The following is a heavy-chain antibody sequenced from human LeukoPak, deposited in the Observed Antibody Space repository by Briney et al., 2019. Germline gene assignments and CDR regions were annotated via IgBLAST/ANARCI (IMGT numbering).Heavy chain of an antibody. V-gene: IGHV3-23*01. J-gene: IGHJ4*02. CDR3: AKDRARVGATFFDY. Sequence: PGGSLRLSCAASGFTFSSYAMSWVRQAPGKGLEWVSATSGSGGSTYYADSVKGRFTISRDNSKNTLYLQMNSLRAEDTAVYYCAKDRARVGATFFDYWGQGTLVTVSS. D-gene: IGHD1-26*01. CDR2: TSGSGGST. CDR1: GFTFSSYA.